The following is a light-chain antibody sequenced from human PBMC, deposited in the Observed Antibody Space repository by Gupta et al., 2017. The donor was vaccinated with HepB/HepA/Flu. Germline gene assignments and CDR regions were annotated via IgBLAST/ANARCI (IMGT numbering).Light chain of an antibody. CDR2: LGS. J-gene: IGKJ3*01. Sequence: DIVLTQSPLYLPVTHGEPASISCRSSQSLLYSNGYHYLDWYLQKPGQSPQILIYLGSNRAPGVPDRFSVSRSGTDFTLTISRVEAEDVGIYYCFQALQTPFTFGPGTRVDIK. V-gene: IGKV2-28*01. CDR1: QSLLYSNGYHY. CDR3: FQALQTPFT.